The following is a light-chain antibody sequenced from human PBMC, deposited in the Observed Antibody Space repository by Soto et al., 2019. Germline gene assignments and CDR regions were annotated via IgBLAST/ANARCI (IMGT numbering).Light chain of an antibody. CDR1: QDISNY. CDR2: DAS. J-gene: IGKJ4*01. V-gene: IGKV1-33*01. CDR3: QQYDNLPLT. Sequence: DIQMTQSPSSLSASVGDRVTITCQASQDISNYLNWYQQKPGKAPKLLIYDASNLETGVPSRFSGSGSGTDFTFTISSLQPEEFATYYCQQYDNLPLTSLGGNKVDIK.